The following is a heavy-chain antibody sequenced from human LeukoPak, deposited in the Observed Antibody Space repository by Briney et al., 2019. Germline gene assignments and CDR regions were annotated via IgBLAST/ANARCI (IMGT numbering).Heavy chain of an antibody. Sequence: SSETLSLTCTVSGGSISSGSYYWSWIRQPAGKGLEWIGRIYTSGSTNYNPSLKSRVTISVDTSKNQFSLKLSSVTAADTAVYYCARGTGWNYVALDYWGQGTLVTVSS. D-gene: IGHD1-7*01. CDR3: ARGTGWNYVALDY. V-gene: IGHV4-61*02. CDR1: GGSISSGSYY. CDR2: IYTSGST. J-gene: IGHJ4*02.